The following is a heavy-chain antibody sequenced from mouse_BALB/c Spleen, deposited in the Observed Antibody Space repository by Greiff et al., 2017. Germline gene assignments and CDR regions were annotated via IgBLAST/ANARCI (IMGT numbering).Heavy chain of an antibody. J-gene: IGHJ1*01. V-gene: IGHV3-8*02. Sequence: EVQLQQSGPSLVKPSQTLSLTCSVTGDSITSGYWNWIRKFPGNKLEYMGYISYSGSTYYNPSLKSRISITRDTSKNQYYLQLNSVTTEDTATYYCASSLYYGSSYGYFDVWGAGTTVTVSS. CDR2: ISYSGST. CDR3: ASSLYYGSSYGYFDV. D-gene: IGHD1-1*01. CDR1: GDSITSGY.